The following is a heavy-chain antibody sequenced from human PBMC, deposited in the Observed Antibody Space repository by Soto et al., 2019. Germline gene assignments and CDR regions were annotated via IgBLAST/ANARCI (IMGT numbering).Heavy chain of an antibody. V-gene: IGHV3-15*01. CDR2: IKSKTDGGTT. J-gene: IGHJ4*02. CDR1: GFTFSNAW. D-gene: IGHD6-6*01. CDR3: TTDPSYSSSSNDY. Sequence: GGSLRLSCAASGFTFSNAWMSWVRQDPGKGLEWVGRIKSKTDGGTTDYAAPVKGRFTISRDDSKNTLYLQMNSLKTEDTAVYYCTTDPSYSSSSNDYWGQGTLVTVSS.